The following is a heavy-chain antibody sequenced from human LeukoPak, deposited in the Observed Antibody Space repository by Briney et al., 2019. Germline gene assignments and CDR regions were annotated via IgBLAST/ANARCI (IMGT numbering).Heavy chain of an antibody. V-gene: IGHV4-61*01. CDR3: ARDKGYCSRTSCYGLDY. D-gene: IGHD2-2*01. Sequence: PSETLSLTCTVSGGSVSSGSYYWSWIRQPPGKGLEWIGYIHYSGSTNYNPSLESRVTISVDTSKNQFSLKLNSVTAADTAVYYCARDKGYCSRTSCYGLDYWGQGTLVTVSS. J-gene: IGHJ4*02. CDR2: IHYSGST. CDR1: GGSVSSGSYY.